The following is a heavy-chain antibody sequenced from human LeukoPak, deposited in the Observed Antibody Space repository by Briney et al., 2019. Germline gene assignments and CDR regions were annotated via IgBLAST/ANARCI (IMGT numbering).Heavy chain of an antibody. CDR3: AKDADCSGDTCWRWLDP. J-gene: IGHJ5*02. V-gene: IGHV3-23*01. CDR1: GFTFSNYA. D-gene: IGHD2-15*01. Sequence: GGSLRLSCAASGFTFSNYAMSWVRQAPGKGLEWVSAISGSGGSTYYTDSVKGRFTISRDNSKNTLYLQMNSLRAEDTALYYCAKDADCSGDTCWRWLDPWGQGTLVTVSS. CDR2: ISGSGGST.